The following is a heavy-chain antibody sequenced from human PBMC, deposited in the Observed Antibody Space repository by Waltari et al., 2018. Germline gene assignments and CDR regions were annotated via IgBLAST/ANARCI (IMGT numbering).Heavy chain of an antibody. Sequence: EVPLVESGGGLVKPGGSLRLSCAASGFTFSRYSMNWVRQAPGKGLEWVSSISSSSSYIYYADSVKGRFTISRDNAKNSLYLQMNSLRAEDTAVYYCARNLAAAEYYFDYWGQGTLVTVSS. CDR2: ISSSSSYI. V-gene: IGHV3-21*01. D-gene: IGHD6-13*01. CDR3: ARNLAAAEYYFDY. CDR1: GFTFSRYS. J-gene: IGHJ4*02.